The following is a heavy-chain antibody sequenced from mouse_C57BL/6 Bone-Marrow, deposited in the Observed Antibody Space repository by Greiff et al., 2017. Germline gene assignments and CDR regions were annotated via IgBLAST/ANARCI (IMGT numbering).Heavy chain of an antibody. Sequence: VQLQQSGAELARPGASVKLSCKASGYTFTSYGISWVKQRTGQGLEWIGEIYPRSGNTYYNEKFKGKATLTADKSSSTAYMELRSLTSEDSAVYFCARRNLGALLAYWGQGTLVTVSA. J-gene: IGHJ3*01. CDR1: GYTFTSYG. D-gene: IGHD4-1*01. CDR3: ARRNLGALLAY. V-gene: IGHV1-81*01. CDR2: IYPRSGNT.